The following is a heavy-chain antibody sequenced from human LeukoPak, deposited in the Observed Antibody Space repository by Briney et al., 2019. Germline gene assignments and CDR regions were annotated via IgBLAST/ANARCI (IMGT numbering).Heavy chain of an antibody. J-gene: IGHJ3*02. D-gene: IGHD1-7*01. V-gene: IGHV1-2*02. CDR3: AREGIGNFGDAFDI. Sequence: ASVKVSCKASGYTFTGYYMHWVRQAPGQGLEWMGWINPNSGGTNYAQKFQGRVTMTRDTSISTAYMELSRLRSDDTAVYYCAREGIGNFGDAFDIWGQGTMVTVSS. CDR1: GYTFTGYY. CDR2: INPNSGGT.